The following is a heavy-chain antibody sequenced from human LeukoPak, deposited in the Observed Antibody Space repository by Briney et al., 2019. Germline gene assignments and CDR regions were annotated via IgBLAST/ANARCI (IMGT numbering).Heavy chain of an antibody. CDR1: GFTFSNYG. Sequence: GGSLRLSCAASGFTFSNYGIHWVRQAPGKGLEWVAVISYDGSNQYYADSLKGRFTISRDNSKNTLYLQMNSPRAEDTAVYYCARRGGSGYDWADGFDIWGQGTRVTVSS. CDR2: ISYDGSNQ. V-gene: IGHV3-30*03. CDR3: ARRGGSGYDWADGFDI. J-gene: IGHJ3*02. D-gene: IGHD5-12*01.